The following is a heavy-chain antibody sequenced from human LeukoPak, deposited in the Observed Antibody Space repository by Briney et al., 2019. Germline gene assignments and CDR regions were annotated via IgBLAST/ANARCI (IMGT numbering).Heavy chain of an antibody. V-gene: IGHV1-2*02. CDR3: ARVPEFGYGSGSYYTNWFDP. CDR2: INPNSGGT. J-gene: IGHJ5*02. D-gene: IGHD3-10*01. CDR1: GYTFTGYY. Sequence: ASVKVSCKASGYTFTGYYMHWVRQAPGQGLEWMGWINPNSGGTNYAQKFQGRVTMTRDTSISTAYMELSRLRSDDTAVYYCARVPEFGYGSGSYYTNWFDPWGQGTLVTVSS.